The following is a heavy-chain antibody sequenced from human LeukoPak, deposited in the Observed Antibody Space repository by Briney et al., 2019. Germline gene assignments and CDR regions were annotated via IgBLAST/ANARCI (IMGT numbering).Heavy chain of an antibody. CDR1: GFTFNSYI. Sequence: GGSLRLSCAASGFTFNSYIMNWVRQAPGKGLEWVSSISSSSSSIYYADSVKGRFTISRDNAKNSLYLQMNSLRAEDTAVYYCARASGDIVETATMGSYWGQGTLVTVSS. J-gene: IGHJ4*02. CDR3: ARASGDIVETATMGSY. D-gene: IGHD5-18*01. V-gene: IGHV3-21*01. CDR2: ISSSSSSI.